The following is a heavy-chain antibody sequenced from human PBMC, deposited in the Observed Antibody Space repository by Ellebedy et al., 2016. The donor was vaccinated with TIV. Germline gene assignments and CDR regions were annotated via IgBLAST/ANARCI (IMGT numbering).Heavy chain of an antibody. Sequence: GGSLRLXXAASGFTFSSYGMHWVRQAPGKGLEWVGRTRNKANSYTTEYAASVKGRFTISRDDSKNSLYLQMNSLKTEDTAVYYCARVELTSGWYPFQDYWGQGTLVTVSS. J-gene: IGHJ4*02. CDR3: ARVELTSGWYPFQDY. CDR2: TRNKANSYTT. V-gene: IGHV3-72*01. CDR1: GFTFSSYG. D-gene: IGHD6-19*01.